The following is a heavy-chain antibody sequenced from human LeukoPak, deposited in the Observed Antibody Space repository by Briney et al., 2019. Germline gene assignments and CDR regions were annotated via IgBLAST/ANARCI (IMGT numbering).Heavy chain of an antibody. CDR2: IYHSGST. Sequence: SETLSLTCAVSGGSISSGGYSWSWIRQPPGKGLEWIGYIYHSGSTYYNPSLKSRVTISVDRSKNQFSLKLSSVTAADTAVYYCARGGRYSSSSPKVWFDPGAREPWSPSPQ. CDR3: ARGGRYSSSSPKVWFDP. V-gene: IGHV4-30-2*01. CDR1: GGSISSGGYS. D-gene: IGHD6-6*01. J-gene: IGHJ5*02.